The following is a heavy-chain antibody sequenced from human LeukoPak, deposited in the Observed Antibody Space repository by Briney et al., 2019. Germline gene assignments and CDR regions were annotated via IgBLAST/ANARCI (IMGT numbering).Heavy chain of an antibody. CDR3: ARLAVVAAYFDY. D-gene: IGHD2-15*01. Sequence: SVKVSCKASGGTFSSYAISWVRQAPGQGLEWMGGIIPIFGTANYAQKFQGRVTITADESTSTAYMELSSLRSEDTAVYYCARLAVVAAYFDYWGQGTLVTVSS. V-gene: IGHV1-69*13. CDR2: IIPIFGTA. J-gene: IGHJ4*02. CDR1: GGTFSSYA.